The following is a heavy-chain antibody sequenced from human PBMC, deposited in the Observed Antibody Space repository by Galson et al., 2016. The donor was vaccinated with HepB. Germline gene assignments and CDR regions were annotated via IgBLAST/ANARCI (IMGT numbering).Heavy chain of an antibody. J-gene: IGHJ6*02. CDR2: IYRTGST. CDR3: ARESSVPLVYGMDV. D-gene: IGHD6-6*01. Sequence: ETLSLTCTVSSGYINNYYWSWIRQPPGKGLEWIGYIYRTGSTNYNPSLRSRVTISIDPPNNQFSLKVTSMTAADTAVYYCARESSVPLVYGMDVWGQGTTVTVAS. CDR1: SGYINNYY. V-gene: IGHV4-59*12.